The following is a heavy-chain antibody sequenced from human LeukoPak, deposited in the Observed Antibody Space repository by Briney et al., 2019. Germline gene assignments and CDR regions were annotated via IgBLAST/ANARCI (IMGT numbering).Heavy chain of an antibody. Sequence: ASVKVSCKASGYTFTGYYIHWVRQAPGQGLEWMGWTNPNSGGTNYAQKFQGGVTMTRDTSISTAYMELSRLRSDDTAGYYCARVRGSGTLDYWGQGTLVTVSS. D-gene: IGHD1-26*01. CDR3: ARVRGSGTLDY. CDR2: TNPNSGGT. CDR1: GYTFTGYY. J-gene: IGHJ4*02. V-gene: IGHV1-2*02.